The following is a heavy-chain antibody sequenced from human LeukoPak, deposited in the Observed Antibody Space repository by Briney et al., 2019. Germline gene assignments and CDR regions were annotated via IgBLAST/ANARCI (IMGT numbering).Heavy chain of an antibody. D-gene: IGHD3-22*01. CDR2: ISSSGSTI. CDR3: AREAHYDSSGYYLGY. J-gene: IGHJ4*02. Sequence: GGPLRLSCAASGFTFSDYYMSWIRQAPGKGLEWVSYISSSGSTIYYADSVKGRFTISRDNAKNSLYLQMNSLRAEDTAVYYCAREAHYDSSGYYLGYWGQGTLVTVSS. V-gene: IGHV3-11*01. CDR1: GFTFSDYY.